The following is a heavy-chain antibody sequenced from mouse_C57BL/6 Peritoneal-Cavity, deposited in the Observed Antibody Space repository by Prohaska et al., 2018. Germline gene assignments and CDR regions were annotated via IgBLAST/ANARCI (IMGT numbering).Heavy chain of an antibody. CDR2: IWSGGST. Sequence: IWSGGSTDYNAAFISRLSISKDNSKSQVFFKMNSLQADDTAIYYCARGATTVVATFYYYAMDYWGQGTSVTVSS. V-gene: IGHV2-2*01. CDR3: ARGATTVVATFYYYAMDY. D-gene: IGHD1-1*01. J-gene: IGHJ4*01.